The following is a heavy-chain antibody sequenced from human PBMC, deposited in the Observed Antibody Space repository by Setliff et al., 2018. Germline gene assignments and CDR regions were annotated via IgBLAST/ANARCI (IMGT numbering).Heavy chain of an antibody. J-gene: IGHJ6*03. CDR3: AKRVSSRWYELGYMDV. CDR2: ISSSSTTI. Sequence: PGGSLRFSCAGSGFTFSSYSMNWVRQAPGKGLEWVSYISSSSTTIYYADSVKGRFTISRDNSKNTLYLQMNSLRAEDTAVYYCAKRVSSRWYELGYMDVWGKGTTVTVSS. V-gene: IGHV3-48*01. CDR1: GFTFSSYS. D-gene: IGHD6-13*01.